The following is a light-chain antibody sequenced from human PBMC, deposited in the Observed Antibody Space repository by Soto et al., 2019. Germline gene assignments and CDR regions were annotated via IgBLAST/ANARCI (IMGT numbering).Light chain of an antibody. Sequence: DIQMSQSPYTLSASVGDSVTITCQASQDISTFLSWYQQTPRKAPKLLIYDASTLERGVPSRFTGRRSGRDFTLTITSLQSDDSATYYCQQYDTGSFTFGPGTQV. J-gene: IGKJ3*01. CDR2: DAS. CDR3: QQYDTGSFT. V-gene: IGKV1-33*01. CDR1: QDISTF.